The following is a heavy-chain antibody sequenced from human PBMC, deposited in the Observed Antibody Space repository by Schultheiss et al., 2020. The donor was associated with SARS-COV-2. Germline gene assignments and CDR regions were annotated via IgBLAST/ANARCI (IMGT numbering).Heavy chain of an antibody. CDR3: AGRVAYYGSGSPGYYYYSMDV. CDR1: GGSISSGSYY. D-gene: IGHD3-10*01. J-gene: IGHJ6*03. CDR2: IYYSGST. V-gene: IGHV4-61*01. Sequence: SETLSLTCTVSGGSISSGSYYWSWIRQPPGKGLEWIGYIYYSGSTNYNPSLKSRVTISVDTSKNQFSLKLSSVTAADTAVYYCAGRVAYYGSGSPGYYYYSMDVWGKGTTVTVSS.